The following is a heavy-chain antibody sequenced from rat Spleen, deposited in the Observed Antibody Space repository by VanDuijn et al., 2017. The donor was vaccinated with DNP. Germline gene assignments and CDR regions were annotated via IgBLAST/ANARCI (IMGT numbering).Heavy chain of an antibody. CDR2: IIYDGTNT. D-gene: IGHD1-2*01. CDR1: GFIFSDYA. Sequence: EVQLVESGGGLVRPGNSLRLSCAASGFIFSDYAMAWVRQSPKMGLEWVATIIYDGTNTYYRDSVKGRFTVSRDSAKNTVSLQMNSLRSEDTATYYCARSAAGMAYWGQGTLVTVSS. V-gene: IGHV5-17*01. J-gene: IGHJ3*01. CDR3: ARSAAGMAY.